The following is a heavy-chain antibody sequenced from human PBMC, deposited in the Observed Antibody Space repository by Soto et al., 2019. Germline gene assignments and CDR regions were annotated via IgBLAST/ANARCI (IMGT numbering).Heavy chain of an antibody. V-gene: IGHV6-1*01. Sequence: PSQTLSLTCAISGDSVSSNSSAWNCISQSPSRGLEWLGRTYYRSKLYNDYAVSVKSRITINPDTSKNQFSLQLNSVTPEDTAVYYCARAPGGIDAFDIWGQGTMVTV. CDR2: TYYRSKLYN. CDR1: GDSVSSNSSA. CDR3: ARAPGGIDAFDI. J-gene: IGHJ3*02. D-gene: IGHD3-16*01.